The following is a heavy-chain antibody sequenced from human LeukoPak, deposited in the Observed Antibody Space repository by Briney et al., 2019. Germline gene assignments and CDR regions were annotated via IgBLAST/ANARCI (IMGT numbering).Heavy chain of an antibody. D-gene: IGHD3-16*02. CDR3: ARDRGYYDYVWGSYPPWYFDY. Sequence: SETLSLTCSVSDDSITMYYWTWIRQPPGKGLEWIGEINHSGSTYYNPSLKSRVTISVDTSKNQFSLKLSSVTAADTAVYYCARDRGYYDYVWGSYPPWYFDYWGQGTLVTVSS. CDR2: INHSGST. J-gene: IGHJ4*02. V-gene: IGHV4-38-2*02. CDR1: DDSITMYY.